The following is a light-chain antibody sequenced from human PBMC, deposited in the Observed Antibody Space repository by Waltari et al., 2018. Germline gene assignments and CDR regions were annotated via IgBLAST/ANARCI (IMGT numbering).Light chain of an antibody. Sequence: EIVMTQSPATLSVSPGERVTLSCRASRSFSSHLAWYQQKPGQAPRLLISGTSTRATGIPAMFSGSGSGTEFTLTISSLQSEDFAVYYCQQYNNRPYTFGQGTKLEI. CDR3: QQYNNRPYT. CDR2: GTS. J-gene: IGKJ2*01. CDR1: RSFSSH. V-gene: IGKV3-15*01.